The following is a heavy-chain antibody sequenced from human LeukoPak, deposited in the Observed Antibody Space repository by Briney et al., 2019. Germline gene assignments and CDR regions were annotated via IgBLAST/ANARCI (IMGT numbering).Heavy chain of an antibody. CDR2: IYYSGST. CDR3: ARHRGDYYDSSGYYP. V-gene: IGHV4-39*01. CDR1: GGSTSSSSYY. D-gene: IGHD3-22*01. Sequence: SETLSLTCTVSGGSTSSSSYYWGWIRQPPGKGLEWIGSIYYSGSTYYNPSLKSRVTISVDTSKNQFSLKLSSVTAADTAVYYCARHRGDYYDSSGYYPWGQGTLVTVSS. J-gene: IGHJ5*02.